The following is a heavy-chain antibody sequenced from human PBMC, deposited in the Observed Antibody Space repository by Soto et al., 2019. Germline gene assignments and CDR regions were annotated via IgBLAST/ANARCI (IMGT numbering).Heavy chain of an antibody. D-gene: IGHD2-15*01. CDR1: GYTFTGYY. Sequence: ASVKVSCKASGYTFTGYYMHWVRQAPGQGLEWMGWINPNSGGTKNAQKFQGRVTMTTAYMELSRLRSDDTAVYYCARARDIVGAFDYWGQGTLVTVSS. CDR3: ARARDIVGAFDY. V-gene: IGHV1-2*02. J-gene: IGHJ4*02. CDR2: INPNSGGT.